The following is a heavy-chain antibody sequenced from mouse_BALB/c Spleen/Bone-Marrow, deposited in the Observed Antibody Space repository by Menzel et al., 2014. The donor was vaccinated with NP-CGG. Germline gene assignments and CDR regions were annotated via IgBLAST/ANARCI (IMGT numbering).Heavy chain of an antibody. CDR3: TRTYEYFDY. D-gene: IGHD2-3*01. J-gene: IGHJ2*01. CDR2: IYPSDNYT. CDR1: GYTFTSYW. Sequence: QVQLKESGAELVRPGASVKLSSKTSGYTFTSYWINWVKQRPGQGLEWIGNIYPSDNYTNYNQKFKDKATLTVDISSTTAYMQLSSPTSEDSAVYYCTRTYEYFDYWGQGTTLTVSS. V-gene: IGHV1-69*02.